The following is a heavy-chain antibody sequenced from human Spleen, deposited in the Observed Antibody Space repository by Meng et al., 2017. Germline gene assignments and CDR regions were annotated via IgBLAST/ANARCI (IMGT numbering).Heavy chain of an antibody. CDR1: GGSVNSGSYS. Sequence: GHVPMSASSTISLPRTVSGGSVNSGSYSKSWIRQPPGKGLEWIGNIYYSWSTNYNPSLKCRVTMSIDVPKNQFSLMLSYVTAADTAVYYCARGKYYWGQGTLVTVSS. V-gene: IGHV4-61*01. J-gene: IGHJ4*02. CDR2: IYYSWST. CDR3: ARGKYY.